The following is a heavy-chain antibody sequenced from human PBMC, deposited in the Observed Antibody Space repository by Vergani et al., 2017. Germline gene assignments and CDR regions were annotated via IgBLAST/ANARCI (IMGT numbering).Heavy chain of an antibody. Sequence: QVQLQESGPGLVKPSQTLSLTCTVSGGSISSGGYYWSWIRQHPGKGLEWIGYIYYSGSTNYNPSLKSRVTISVDTSKNQFSLKLSSVTAADTAVYYCARVGLLRSSGSYPWRGYYYGMDVWGQGTTVTVSS. D-gene: IGHD3-10*01. CDR2: IYYSGST. J-gene: IGHJ6*02. CDR1: GGSISSGGYY. V-gene: IGHV4-31*03. CDR3: ARVGLLRSSGSYPWRGYYYGMDV.